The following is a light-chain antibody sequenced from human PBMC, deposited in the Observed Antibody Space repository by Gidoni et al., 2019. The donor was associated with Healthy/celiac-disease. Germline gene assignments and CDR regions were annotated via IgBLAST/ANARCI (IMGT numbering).Light chain of an antibody. J-gene: IGLJ2*01. V-gene: IGLV1-44*01. CDR3: AAWDDSLNGVV. Sequence: QSVLTQPPSASGTRGQRVTISCSGSSSNIGSTTVNWYQQLPGTAPKLLIYSNNQRPSGVPDRFSGSKSGTSASLAISGLQSEDEADYYCAAWDDSLNGVVFGGGTKLTVL. CDR2: SNN. CDR1: SSNIGSTT.